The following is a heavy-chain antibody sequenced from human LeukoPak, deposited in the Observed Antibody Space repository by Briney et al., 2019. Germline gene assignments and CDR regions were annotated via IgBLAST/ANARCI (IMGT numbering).Heavy chain of an antibody. CDR2: ISASGGST. J-gene: IGHJ4*02. V-gene: IGHV3-23*01. Sequence: SGGSLRLSCAASGFTFSSSAMSWVRQVPGKGLEWVSGISASGGSTSYADSVRDRFTISRDNSKNTLYVQMNSLRDEDTAVYYCAKDLNGTWSFDYWGQGTLVTVSS. D-gene: IGHD2-8*01. CDR1: GFTFSSSA. CDR3: AKDLNGTWSFDY.